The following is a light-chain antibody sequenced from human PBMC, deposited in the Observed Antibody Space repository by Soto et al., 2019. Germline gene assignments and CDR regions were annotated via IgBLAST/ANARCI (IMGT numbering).Light chain of an antibody. CDR1: QSVNSR. V-gene: IGKV3-15*01. Sequence: EIVMTQSPASLSVSPGERATLSCRASQSVNSRLAWYQQKPGQTPRLLIYDASTRATGIPTRFSGSGSGTDFTLTISSLQSEDFAVYYCQQYNNWPETFGQGTKVDIK. CDR2: DAS. CDR3: QQYNNWPET. J-gene: IGKJ1*01.